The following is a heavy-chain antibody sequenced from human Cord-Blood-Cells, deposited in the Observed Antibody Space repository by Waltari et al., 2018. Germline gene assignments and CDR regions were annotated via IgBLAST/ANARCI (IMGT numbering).Heavy chain of an antibody. Sequence: EVQLVQSGAEVKKPGESLKISCKGSGYSFTSYWIGWVRQMPGKGLEWMGIIYPCDSDTRYSPSFQGQVTISADKSISTAYLQWSSLKASDTAMYYCARPRRYYDFWSGYYMYYFDYWGQGTLVTVSS. CDR2: IYPCDSDT. V-gene: IGHV5-51*01. CDR3: ARPRRYYDFWSGYYMYYFDY. J-gene: IGHJ4*02. CDR1: GYSFTSYW. D-gene: IGHD3-3*01.